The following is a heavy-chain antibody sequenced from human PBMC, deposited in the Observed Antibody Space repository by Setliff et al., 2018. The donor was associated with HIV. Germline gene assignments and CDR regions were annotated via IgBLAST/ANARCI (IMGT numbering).Heavy chain of an antibody. Sequence: GGSLRLSCAASGFPFSRCGMHWVRQAPGKGLEWVALIWYDGSDKYYADSVKGRFTISRDNSKNILYLQMNSLRADDTAVYYCARAPGIAVTGRYFRHWGQGTLVTVSS. D-gene: IGHD6-19*01. V-gene: IGHV3-33*01. CDR3: ARAPGIAVTGRYFRH. CDR1: GFPFSRCG. CDR2: IWYDGSDK. J-gene: IGHJ1*01.